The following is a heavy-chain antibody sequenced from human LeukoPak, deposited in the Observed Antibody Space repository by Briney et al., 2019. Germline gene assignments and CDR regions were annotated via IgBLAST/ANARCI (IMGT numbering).Heavy chain of an antibody. CDR1: GGSFSGCY. D-gene: IGHD5-24*01. J-gene: IGHJ3*02. CDR2: INHSGST. Sequence: PSETLSLTCAVYGGSFSGCYWSWIRQPPGKGLEWIGEINHSGSTNYNPSLKSRVTISVDTSKNQFSLKLSSVTAADTAVYYCARGGVEMATIYAFDIWGQGTMVTVSS. CDR3: ARGGVEMATIYAFDI. V-gene: IGHV4-34*01.